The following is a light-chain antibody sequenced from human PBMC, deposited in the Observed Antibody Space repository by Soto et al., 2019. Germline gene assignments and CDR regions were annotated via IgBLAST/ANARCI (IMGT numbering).Light chain of an antibody. CDR1: QTISTW. J-gene: IGKJ2*01. CDR3: QQYTNTNNPWM. Sequence: DIQVTQSPPTLSASVGDRVTITCRASQTISTWMAWYQQKPGKAPKLLVYDASTLQSGVASRFSGSGTGTEFTLIISGMQPDDSATYYCQQYTNTNNPWMFGQGTKLEI. V-gene: IGKV1-5*01. CDR2: DAS.